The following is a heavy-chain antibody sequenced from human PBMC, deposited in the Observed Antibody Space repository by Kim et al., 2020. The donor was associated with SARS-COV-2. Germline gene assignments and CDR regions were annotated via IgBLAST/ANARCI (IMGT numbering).Heavy chain of an antibody. CDR1: GGSISSSSYY. D-gene: IGHD3-10*01. V-gene: IGHV4-39*01. CDR3: ARHFVPYMVRGPPGWFDP. J-gene: IGHJ5*02. Sequence: SETLSLTCTVSGGSISSSSYYWGWIRQPPGKGLEWIGSIYYSGSTYYNPSLKSRVTISVDTSKNQFSLKLSSVTAADTAVYYCARHFVPYMVRGPPGWFDPWGEGTLVADS. CDR2: IYYSGST.